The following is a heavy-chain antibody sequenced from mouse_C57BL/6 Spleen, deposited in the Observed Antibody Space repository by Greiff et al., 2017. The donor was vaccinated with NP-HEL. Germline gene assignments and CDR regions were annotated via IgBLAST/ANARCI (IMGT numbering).Heavy chain of an antibody. V-gene: IGHV1-15*01. CDR3: TRSSSYYFDY. J-gene: IGHJ2*01. CDR1: GYTFTDYE. CDR2: IDPETGGT. Sequence: VQLQQSGAELVRPGASVTLSCKASGYTFTDYEMHWVKQTPVHGLAWIGAIDPETGGTAYNQKFKGKAILTADKSSSTAYMELRILTSEDSAVYYCTRSSSYYFDYWGQGTTLTVSS.